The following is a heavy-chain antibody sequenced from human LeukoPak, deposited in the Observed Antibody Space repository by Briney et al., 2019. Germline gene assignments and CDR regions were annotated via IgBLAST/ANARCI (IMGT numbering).Heavy chain of an antibody. Sequence: SETLSLTCTVSGGSISGYFWSWIRQPPGRGLEWIGYISYSGNTDYNPSLKSRVTISVDTSKNQFSLKLSSVTAADTAVYYCARHPQYSSYFDYWGQGTLVTVSS. CDR1: GGSISGYF. D-gene: IGHD5-18*01. CDR2: ISYSGNT. J-gene: IGHJ4*02. V-gene: IGHV4-59*08. CDR3: ARHPQYSSYFDY.